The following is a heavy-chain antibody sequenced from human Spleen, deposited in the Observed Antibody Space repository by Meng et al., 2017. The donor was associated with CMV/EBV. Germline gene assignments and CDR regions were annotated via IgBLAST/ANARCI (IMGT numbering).Heavy chain of an antibody. Sequence: GSLRLSCTVSGGSISSGDYYWSWIRQPPGKGLEWIGEIYHSGSTNYNPSLKSRVTMSVDTSKKQFSLKLSSVTAADTAVYYCARYLQLNWFDSWGQGTLVTVSS. CDR3: ARYLQLNWFDS. D-gene: IGHD1-1*01. V-gene: IGHV4-61*08. CDR1: GGSISSGDYY. J-gene: IGHJ5*01. CDR2: IYHSGST.